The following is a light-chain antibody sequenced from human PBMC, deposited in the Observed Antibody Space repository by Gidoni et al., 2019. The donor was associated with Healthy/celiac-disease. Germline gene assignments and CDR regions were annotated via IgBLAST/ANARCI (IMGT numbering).Light chain of an antibody. J-gene: IGKJ2*01. Sequence: DIQMTQSPSSLSASVGDRVTITCQASQDISNYLNWYQQKPGKAPKLLIYDASNLETGVPSRFSGSVSGTDFTFTISSLQPEDIATYYCQQYDNLPYTFXXXTKLEIK. CDR1: QDISNY. CDR2: DAS. V-gene: IGKV1-33*01. CDR3: QQYDNLPYT.